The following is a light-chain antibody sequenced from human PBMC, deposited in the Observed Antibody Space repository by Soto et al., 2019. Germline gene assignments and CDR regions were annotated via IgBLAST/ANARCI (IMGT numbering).Light chain of an antibody. CDR3: CSYAGTSLLV. J-gene: IGLJ3*02. Sequence: QSALTQPRSVSGAPGQSVTISCTGTSSDVGGYNDVSWYQQHPGKAPKLVIYDVSKRPSGVPDRFSGSKSGNTASLTISGLQAEDEADYYCCSYAGTSLLVFGGGTKLTVL. V-gene: IGLV2-11*01. CDR1: SSDVGGYND. CDR2: DVS.